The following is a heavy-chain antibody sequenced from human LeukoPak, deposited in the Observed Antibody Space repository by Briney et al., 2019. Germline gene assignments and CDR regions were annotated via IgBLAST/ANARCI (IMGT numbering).Heavy chain of an antibody. CDR1: GYSISSGYY. D-gene: IGHD3-10*01. J-gene: IGHJ3*02. Sequence: SETLSLTCTVSGYSISSGYYWGWIRQPPGKGLEWIGNIFYSGSTYYSPSLKSRVTISLDTSRNQFSLELNSVTAADTAVYYCAKSNGYGLVDIWGQGTMVTVSS. V-gene: IGHV4-38-2*02. CDR2: IFYSGST. CDR3: AKSNGYGLVDI.